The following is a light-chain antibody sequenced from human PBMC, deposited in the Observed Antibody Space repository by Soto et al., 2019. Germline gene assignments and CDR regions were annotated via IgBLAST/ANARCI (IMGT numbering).Light chain of an antibody. CDR1: QSVSSN. J-gene: IGKJ4*01. Sequence: EIVMTQSPATLSVSPGERATLSCSASQSVSSNLAWYQQKPGQAPTLLIYDASDRATGIPARFSGSGSGTDFTLTISSLEPEDFAVYYCQQRINWPPVTFGGGTKVDIK. CDR2: DAS. CDR3: QQRINWPPVT. V-gene: IGKV3-11*01.